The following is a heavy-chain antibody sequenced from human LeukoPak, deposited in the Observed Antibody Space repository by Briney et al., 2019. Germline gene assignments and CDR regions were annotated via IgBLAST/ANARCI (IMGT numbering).Heavy chain of an antibody. CDR3: ARWDSYYYYYGMDV. Sequence: SSETLSLTCAVSGGSISSSNWWSWVRQPPGKGLEWIGEIYHSGSTNYNPSLKSRVTISVDKSKNQFSLKLSSVTAADTAVYYCARWDSYYYYYGMDVWGQGTTVTVSS. CDR2: IYHSGST. V-gene: IGHV4-4*02. D-gene: IGHD1-26*01. J-gene: IGHJ6*02. CDR1: GGSISSSNW.